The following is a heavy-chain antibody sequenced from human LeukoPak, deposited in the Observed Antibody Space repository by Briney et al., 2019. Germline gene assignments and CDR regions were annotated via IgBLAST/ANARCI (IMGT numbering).Heavy chain of an antibody. V-gene: IGHV3-30*04. Sequence: GGSLRPSCAASGFTFNNNAMHWVRQAPGKGLEWVAVISYDGSSKFYADSVRGRLTISRDNSKNTLYLRMNSLRTEDTAIYYCATELHSSAWTWGQGTPVSVSS. CDR3: ATELHSSAWT. D-gene: IGHD6-19*01. CDR1: GFTFNNNA. CDR2: ISYDGSSK. J-gene: IGHJ4*02.